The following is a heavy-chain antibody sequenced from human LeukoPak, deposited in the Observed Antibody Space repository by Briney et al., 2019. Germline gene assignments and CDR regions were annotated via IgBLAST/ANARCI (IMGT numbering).Heavy chain of an antibody. V-gene: IGHV3-33*01. CDR1: GFTFSSYG. CDR3: ARSGYSGYEFDH. D-gene: IGHD5-12*01. CDR2: IWHNGNTK. Sequence: PGGSLRLSCAASGFTFSSYGMHWVRQAPGKGLEWVAVIWHNGNTKYYADSVKGRFTISRDNAKNSLFLQMDSLRDKDTAVYYCARSGYSGYEFDHWGQGTRVTVSS. J-gene: IGHJ4*02.